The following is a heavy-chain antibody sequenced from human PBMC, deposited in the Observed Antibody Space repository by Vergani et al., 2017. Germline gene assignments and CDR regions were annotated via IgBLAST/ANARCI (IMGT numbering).Heavy chain of an antibody. CDR1: GFTLSDYY. D-gene: IGHD2/OR15-2a*01. Sequence: QVQLVESGGGFVKPGGSLRLSCGASGFTLSDYYINWIRQAPGKGLEWISYISDSGTTIYYADSVKGRFTISRDNAKNTVFLQMHSLRAEDTAIYYCVKEKIDLGSYFFDSWGHGILVTVSS. J-gene: IGHJ4*01. V-gene: IGHV3-11*01. CDR3: VKEKIDLGSYFFDS. CDR2: ISDSGTTI.